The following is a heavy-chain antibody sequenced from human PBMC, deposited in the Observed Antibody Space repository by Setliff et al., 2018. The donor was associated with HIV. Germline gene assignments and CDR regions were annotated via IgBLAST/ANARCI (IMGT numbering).Heavy chain of an antibody. CDR3: ARDYLYYNMYNGSPVYGMDV. CDR1: GFTFRNYN. CDR2: ISIGSGAAI. Sequence: AGGSLRLSCAASGFTFRNYNFNWVRQAPGRGLEWVSSISIGSGAAIYYAESVQGRFTVSRDNSKNSLYLQMNSLRVEDMAVYYCARDYLYYNMYNGSPVYGMDVWGQGTTVTVSS. J-gene: IGHJ6*02. V-gene: IGHV3-21*01. D-gene: IGHD3-10*01.